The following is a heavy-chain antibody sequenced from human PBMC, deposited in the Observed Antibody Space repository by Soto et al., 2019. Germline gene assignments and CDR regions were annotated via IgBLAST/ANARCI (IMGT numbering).Heavy chain of an antibody. Sequence: QLQLQESGPGLVKPSETLSLTYTVSGGFISTSSYYWGWVRQPPGKGLEWIGTIYYTGYTYYNPSLKSRVAMSVDTSKDHFSLNLTSVIAADTAIYYCARSAIAVNGLFDHWGLGTLVTVSS. CDR3: ARSAIAVNGLFDH. D-gene: IGHD6-19*01. J-gene: IGHJ4*02. V-gene: IGHV4-39*02. CDR1: GGFISTSSYY. CDR2: IYYTGYT.